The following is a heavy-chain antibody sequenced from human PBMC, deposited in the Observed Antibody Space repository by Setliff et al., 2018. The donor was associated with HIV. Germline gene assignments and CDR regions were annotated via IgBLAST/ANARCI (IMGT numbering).Heavy chain of an antibody. V-gene: IGHV4-31*03. CDR3: ARDMTTVTYYYYYYYMDV. CDR2: IHYSGSI. D-gene: IGHD4-17*01. Sequence: PSETLSLTCTVSGGSISSGVYYWSWIRHHPGKGLEWIGYIHYSGSIYYNPSLKSRVTISVDTSKNQFSLKLSSVTAADTAMYYCARDMTTVTYYYYYYYMDVWGKGTTVTVS. J-gene: IGHJ6*03. CDR1: GGSISSGVYY.